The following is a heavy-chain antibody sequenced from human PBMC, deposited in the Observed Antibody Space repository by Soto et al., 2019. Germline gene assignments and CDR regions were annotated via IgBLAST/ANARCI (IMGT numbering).Heavy chain of an antibody. Sequence: SETLSLTCTVSGGSISSYYWSWIRQPPGKGLEWIGYIYYSGSTNYNPSLKSRVTISVDTSKNQFSLKLSSVTAADTAVYYCARVPRVEWDLPDYFDYWGQGTLVTVSS. J-gene: IGHJ4*02. CDR3: ARVPRVEWDLPDYFDY. V-gene: IGHV4-59*01. CDR2: IYYSGST. CDR1: GGSISSYY. D-gene: IGHD1-26*01.